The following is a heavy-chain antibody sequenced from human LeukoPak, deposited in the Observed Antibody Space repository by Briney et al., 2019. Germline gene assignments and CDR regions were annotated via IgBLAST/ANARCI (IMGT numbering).Heavy chain of an antibody. Sequence: SETLSLTCTVSGGSISSYYWSWIRQPAGKGLEWIGRIYTSGSTNYNPSLKSRVTMSVDTSKNQFSLKLSSVTAADTAVYYCARGPGYYGSGSYYTPFDYWGQGTLVTVSS. V-gene: IGHV4-4*07. CDR3: ARGPGYYGSGSYYTPFDY. CDR1: GGSISSYY. J-gene: IGHJ4*02. CDR2: IYTSGST. D-gene: IGHD3-10*01.